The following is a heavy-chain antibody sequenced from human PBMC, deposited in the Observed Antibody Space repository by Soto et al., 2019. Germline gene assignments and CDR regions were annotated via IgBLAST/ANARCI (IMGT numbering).Heavy chain of an antibody. CDR2: IKQDGSEK. CDR1: GFIFSNYW. CDR3: ARTYGGYINHGMDV. Sequence: GGSLRLSCAGSGFIFSNYWMTWVRQAPGKGLEWVANIKQDGSEKFYVDSVKGRFTISRDNAKDSLYLQMNSVRAEDTAVYYCARTYGGYINHGMDVWGQGTTVTVSS. D-gene: IGHD5-12*01. V-gene: IGHV3-7*05. J-gene: IGHJ6*02.